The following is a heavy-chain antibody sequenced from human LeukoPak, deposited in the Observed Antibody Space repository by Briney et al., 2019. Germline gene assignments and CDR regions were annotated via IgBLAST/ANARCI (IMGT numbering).Heavy chain of an antibody. CDR2: IKKDGSER. V-gene: IGHV3-7*01. Sequence: GGSLRLSCAASGFTFSSYEMNWVRQAPGKGLEWVANIKKDGSERYYVDSVKGRFTISRDNTKKSLYLQMNTLRAEDTAVYYCARDLAGPPQEAFDIWGQGTMVTVSS. CDR1: GFTFSSYE. CDR3: ARDLAGPPQEAFDI. J-gene: IGHJ3*02.